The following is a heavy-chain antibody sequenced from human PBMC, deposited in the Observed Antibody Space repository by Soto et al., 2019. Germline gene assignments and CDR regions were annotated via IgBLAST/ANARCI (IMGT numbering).Heavy chain of an antibody. V-gene: IGHV3-30*18. CDR3: AKDVAFGGVIVILDGYFDY. J-gene: IGHJ4*02. D-gene: IGHD3-16*02. CDR1: GFTFSSYG. CDR2: ISYDGSNK. Sequence: HPGGSLRLSCAASGFTFSSYGMHWVRQAPGKGLEWVAVISYDGSNKYYADSVKGRFTISRDNSKNTLYLQMNSLRAEDTAVYYCAKDVAFGGVIVILDGYFDYWGQGTLVTVSS.